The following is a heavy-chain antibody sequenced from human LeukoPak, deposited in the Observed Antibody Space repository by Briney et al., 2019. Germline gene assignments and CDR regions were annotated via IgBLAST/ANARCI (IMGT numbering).Heavy chain of an antibody. CDR1: GGSISSYY. J-gene: IGHJ2*01. D-gene: IGHD2-15*01. V-gene: IGHV4-59*01. CDR2: IYYSGST. CDR3: ARGCSERPYWYFDL. Sequence: KPSETLSLTCTVSGGSISSYYWSWIRQPPGKGLEWIGYIYYSGSTNYNPSLKSRVTISVDTSKNQFSLKLSSVTAADTAVYYCARGCSERPYWYFDLWGRGTLVTVSS.